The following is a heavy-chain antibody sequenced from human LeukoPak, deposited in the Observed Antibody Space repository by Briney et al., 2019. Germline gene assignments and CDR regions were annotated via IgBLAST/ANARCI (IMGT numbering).Heavy chain of an antibody. J-gene: IGHJ4*02. CDR1: GITFSSYS. CDR3: ARDPEAQYYFDY. Sequence: GGSLGLSCAASGITFSSYSMNWVRQAPGKGLDWVSSISNSSTYIYYADSVKGRFSISRDNAKNSLYLQMNSLRAEDTAVYYCARDPEAQYYFDYWGQGTLVTVSS. V-gene: IGHV3-21*01. CDR2: ISNSSTYI.